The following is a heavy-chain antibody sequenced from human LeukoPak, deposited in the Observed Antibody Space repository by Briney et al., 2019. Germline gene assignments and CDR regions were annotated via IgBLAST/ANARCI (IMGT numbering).Heavy chain of an antibody. CDR3: ARFPMSTVTTRYYFDY. Sequence: ASAKVSCKASGYTFTSYDINWVRQATGQGLEWMGWMNPNSGNTGYAQKFRGRVTMTRNTSISTAYMELSSLRSEDTAVYYCARFPMSTVTTRYYFDYWGQGTLVTVSS. J-gene: IGHJ4*02. V-gene: IGHV1-8*01. CDR2: MNPNSGNT. CDR1: GYTFTSYD. D-gene: IGHD4-17*01.